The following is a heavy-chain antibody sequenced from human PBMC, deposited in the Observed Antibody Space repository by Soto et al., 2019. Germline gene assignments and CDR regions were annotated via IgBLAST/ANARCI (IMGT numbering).Heavy chain of an antibody. Sequence: ELQLVETGGGLIQTGGSLRLPCAASGFSISSNYIAWVRQPPGKGLEWVSTTFSGGNTEYAASVKGRCSISRDNYKITLYLQMDNLRVEDTAVYYCARKPPSAIQGWAFGMDVWGQGTTVSVSS. V-gene: IGHV3-53*02. CDR3: ARKPPSAIQGWAFGMDV. CDR2: TFSGGNT. J-gene: IGHJ6*02. CDR1: GFSISSNY. D-gene: IGHD2-21*01.